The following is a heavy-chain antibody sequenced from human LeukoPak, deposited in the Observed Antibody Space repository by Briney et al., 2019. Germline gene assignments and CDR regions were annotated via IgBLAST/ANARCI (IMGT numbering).Heavy chain of an antibody. CDR3: ARQYGRKYSSSWTLDY. CDR2: IYPGDSDT. CDR1: GYSFTSYW. D-gene: IGHD6-13*01. Sequence: AGESLKISCKGSGYSFTSYWIGWVRQLPGKGLEWMGIIYPGDSDTRYSPSFQGQVTISADKSISTAYLQWSSLKASDTAMYYCARQYGRKYSSSWTLDYWGQGTLVTVSS. J-gene: IGHJ4*02. V-gene: IGHV5-51*01.